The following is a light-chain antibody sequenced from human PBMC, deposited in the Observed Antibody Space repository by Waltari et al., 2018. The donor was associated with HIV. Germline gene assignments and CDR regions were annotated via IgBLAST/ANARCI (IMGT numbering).Light chain of an antibody. CDR3: QAWDSSTGLCV. V-gene: IGLV3-1*01. CDR1: KLGDKY. J-gene: IGLJ1*01. CDR2: QGS. Sequence: SYELTQPPSVSVSPGQKASITCPGDKLGDKYACWYQQKPGQSPVLVIYQGSKRPSGFPERFSGSNSVNTATLTISGTQAMNEADYDCQAWDSSTGLCVFGTGTKVTDL.